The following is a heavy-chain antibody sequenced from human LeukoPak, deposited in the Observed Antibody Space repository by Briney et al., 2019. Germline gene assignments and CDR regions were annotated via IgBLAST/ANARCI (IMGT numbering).Heavy chain of an antibody. CDR2: IYSGGST. CDR1: GFTVSSNC. D-gene: IGHD2-2*01. V-gene: IGHV3-66*01. J-gene: IGHJ6*02. Sequence: GGSLRLSCAASGFTVSSNCMSWVRQAPGKGLEWVSVIYSGGSTHYADSVKGRFTISRDNSKNTLYLQMSSLRAEDTAVYYCARDHRVGYYYYGMDVWGQGTTVTVSS. CDR3: ARDHRVGYYYYGMDV.